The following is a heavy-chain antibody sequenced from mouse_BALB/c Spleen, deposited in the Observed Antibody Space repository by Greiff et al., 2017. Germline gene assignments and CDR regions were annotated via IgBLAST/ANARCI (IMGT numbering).Heavy chain of an antibody. CDR2: IYPGDGDT. CDR1: GYTFTSYW. CDR3: ARGVGRFDY. Sequence: QVHVKQSGAELARPGASVKLSCKASGYTFTSYWMQWVKQRPGQGLEWIGAIYPGDGDTRYTQKFKGKATLTADKSSSTAYMQLSSLASEDSAVYYCARGVGRFDYWGQGTTLTVSS. J-gene: IGHJ2*01. D-gene: IGHD4-1*01. V-gene: IGHV1-87*01.